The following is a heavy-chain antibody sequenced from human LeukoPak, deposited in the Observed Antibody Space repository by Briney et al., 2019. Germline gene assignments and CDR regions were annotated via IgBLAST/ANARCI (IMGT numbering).Heavy chain of an antibody. Sequence: SQTLSLTCTVSGGSISSGSYYWSWLRQPAGKGLEWIGRIYTSGSTNYNPSLKSRVTISVDASKNQFSLKLSSVTAADTAVYYCAGDPIVGATTGAFDIWGQGTMVTVSS. J-gene: IGHJ3*02. CDR2: IYTSGST. D-gene: IGHD1-26*01. V-gene: IGHV4-61*02. CDR1: GGSISSGSYY. CDR3: AGDPIVGATTGAFDI.